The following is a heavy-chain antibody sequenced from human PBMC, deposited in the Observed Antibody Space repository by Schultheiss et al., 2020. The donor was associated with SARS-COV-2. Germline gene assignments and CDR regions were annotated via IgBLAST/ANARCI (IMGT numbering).Heavy chain of an antibody. Sequence: GESLKISCAASGFTFSSYDMHWVRQAPGKGLEWVAVIWYDGNNKYYADSVKGRFTISRDNSKNTLCLQMNSLRAEDTAVYYCARLSLYDMDVWGQGTTVTVPS. CDR1: GFTFSSYD. CDR3: ARLSLYDMDV. V-gene: IGHV3-33*01. J-gene: IGHJ6*02. D-gene: IGHD3-22*01. CDR2: IWYDGNNK.